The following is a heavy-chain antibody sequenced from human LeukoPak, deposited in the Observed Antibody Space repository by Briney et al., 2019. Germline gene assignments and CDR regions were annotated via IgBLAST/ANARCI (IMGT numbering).Heavy chain of an antibody. D-gene: IGHD2-15*01. CDR3: AREKQGYCSSGSCYSGWVGP. Sequence: SETLSLTCAVYGGSFSGYYWSWIRQPPGKRLEWIGEINHSGSTNYSPSLKSRVTISVDTSKNQFSLKLSSVTAADTAVYYCAREKQGYCSSGSCYSGWVGPWGQGTLVTVSS. J-gene: IGHJ5*02. CDR2: INHSGST. V-gene: IGHV4-34*01. CDR1: GGSFSGYY.